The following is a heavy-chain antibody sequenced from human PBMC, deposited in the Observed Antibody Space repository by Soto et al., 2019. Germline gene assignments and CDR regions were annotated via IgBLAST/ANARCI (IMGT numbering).Heavy chain of an antibody. CDR3: ARVFIGSGSLVRYFDY. J-gene: IGHJ4*02. CDR1: GYTFTSYA. D-gene: IGHD3-3*01. CDR2: INAGNGNT. V-gene: IGHV1-3*01. Sequence: QVQLVQSGAEVKKPGASVKVSCKASGYTFTSYAMHWVRQAPGQRLEWMGWINAGNGNTKYSQKFQGRVTITRDTSASTAYMELSSLRSEDTAVYYCARVFIGSGSLVRYFDYWGQGTLVTVSS.